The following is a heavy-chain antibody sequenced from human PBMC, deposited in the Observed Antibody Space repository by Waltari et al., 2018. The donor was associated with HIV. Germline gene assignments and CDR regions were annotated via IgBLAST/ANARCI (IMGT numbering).Heavy chain of an antibody. Sequence: QLQLQESGPGLVKPSETLSLTCAVSGGSVSSSSYFWGWIRQPPGKGLEWVGRFYYTGRAYYNPSLNGRVTISVDPSKNQFSLKVTSVIAADTAVYYCARHALRVGAAYWNFDLWGRGTLVTVSS. D-gene: IGHD1-26*01. J-gene: IGHJ2*01. V-gene: IGHV4-39*01. CDR3: ARHALRVGAAYWNFDL. CDR2: FYYTGRA. CDR1: GGSVSSSSYF.